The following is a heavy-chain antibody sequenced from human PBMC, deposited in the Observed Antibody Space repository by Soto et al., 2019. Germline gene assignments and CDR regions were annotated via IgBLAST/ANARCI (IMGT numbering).Heavy chain of an antibody. D-gene: IGHD2-15*01. J-gene: IGHJ5*02. CDR2: ISSSSTYI. Sequence: EVQLVESGGGLVKPGGSLRLSCAASGFTFSSYSMNWVRHAPGKGLEWVSSISSSSTYIYYADSVKGRFSISRDNAKNSLYLQMNSLRAEDTALYYCARTIYCSGSTCYNNWFDPWGQGTLVTVSS. CDR1: GFTFSSYS. CDR3: ARTIYCSGSTCYNNWFDP. V-gene: IGHV3-21*01.